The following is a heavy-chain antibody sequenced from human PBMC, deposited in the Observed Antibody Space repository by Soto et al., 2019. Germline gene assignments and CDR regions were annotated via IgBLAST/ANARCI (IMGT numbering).Heavy chain of an antibody. V-gene: IGHV1-24*01. Sequence: VKVSCKVSGYTLTELSMHWVRQAPGKGLEWMGGFDPEDGETIYAQKFQGRVTMTEDTSTDTAYMELSSLRSEDTAVYYCATGRYYYDSSGYHTFDYWGQGTLVTVSS. CDR2: FDPEDGET. J-gene: IGHJ4*02. D-gene: IGHD3-22*01. CDR3: ATGRYYYDSSGYHTFDY. CDR1: GYTLTELS.